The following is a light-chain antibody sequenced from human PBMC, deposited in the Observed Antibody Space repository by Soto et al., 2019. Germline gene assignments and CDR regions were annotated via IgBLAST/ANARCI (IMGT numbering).Light chain of an antibody. Sequence: QSVLTQSPSASGTPGQRVTISCSGSASTIGRNYVYWYQQLPGTAPKLLIYRNSQRPSGVPDRFSGSKSGTSASLAISGPRSEDEADYYCAAWDDNLSGFYVFGDGTKATVL. CDR2: RNS. CDR3: AAWDDNLSGFYV. J-gene: IGLJ1*01. V-gene: IGLV1-47*01. CDR1: ASTIGRNY.